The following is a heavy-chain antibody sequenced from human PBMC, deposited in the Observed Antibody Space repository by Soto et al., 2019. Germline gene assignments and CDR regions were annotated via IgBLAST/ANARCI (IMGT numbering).Heavy chain of an antibody. CDR3: ARGVSYYDILTGYYLNWFDP. V-gene: IGHV4-59*01. J-gene: IGHJ5*02. CDR2: IYYSGST. Sequence: SETLSLTCTVSGGSISSYYWSWIRQPPGKGLEWIGYIYYSGSTNYNPSLKSRVTISVDTSKNQFSLKLSSVTAADTAVYYCARGVSYYDILTGYYLNWFDPWGQGTLVTVSS. D-gene: IGHD3-9*01. CDR1: GGSISSYY.